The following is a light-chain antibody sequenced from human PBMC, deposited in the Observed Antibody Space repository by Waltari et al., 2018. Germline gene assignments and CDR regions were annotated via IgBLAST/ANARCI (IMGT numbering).Light chain of an antibody. J-gene: IGKJ4*01. CDR2: GAS. CDR3: QQYATSPRT. V-gene: IGKV3-20*01. Sequence: EIVLVQSPDTLSLSPGDRATLSCRASQSVISNSLAWYQQRPGQAPRLLIYGASNRATGSPDRFSGSGSGTDFSLTISGLEPEDFAVFYCQQYATSPRTFGGGTRVDIK. CDR1: QSVISNS.